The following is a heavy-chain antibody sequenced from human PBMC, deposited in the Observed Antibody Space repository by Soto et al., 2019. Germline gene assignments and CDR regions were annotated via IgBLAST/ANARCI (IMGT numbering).Heavy chain of an antibody. CDR2: ISSSGRIR. CDR3: ARDLRALDRGVTYGMDV. J-gene: IGHJ6*02. Sequence: EVQLVESGGGLVQPGGSLRLSCAVSGFTYGAYEMNWVRQAPGTGLEWVAYISSSGRIRDYADSVQGRSTISRDNANNSRYPQTNSLRDVDTAVYYGARDLRALDRGVTYGMDVGGQATTVTV. CDR1: GFTYGAYE. D-gene: IGHD3-10*01. V-gene: IGHV3-48*03.